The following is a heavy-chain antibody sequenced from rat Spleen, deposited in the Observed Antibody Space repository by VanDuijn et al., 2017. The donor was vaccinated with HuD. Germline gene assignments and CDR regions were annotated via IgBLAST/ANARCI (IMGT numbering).Heavy chain of an antibody. Sequence: EVQLVESDGGLVQPGRSLKLSCAASGFTFSDYYMAWVRQAPTKGLEWVATISYDGSSTYYRDSVKGRFTISRDNAESTLYLQMDSLRSEDTATYYCATDTTLYFDCWGQGVMVSVSS. D-gene: IGHD1-5*01. CDR3: ATDTTLYFDC. J-gene: IGHJ2*01. V-gene: IGHV5-29*01. CDR2: ISYDGSST. CDR1: GFTFSDYY.